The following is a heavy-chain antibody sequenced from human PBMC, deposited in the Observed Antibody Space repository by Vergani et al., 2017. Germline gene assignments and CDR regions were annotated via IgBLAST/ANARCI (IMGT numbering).Heavy chain of an antibody. V-gene: IGHV4-59*01. CDR3: ARDLRWFDP. CDR1: GGSISSYY. J-gene: IGHJ5*02. CDR2: IYYSGST. Sequence: QVQLQESGPGLVKPSETLSLTCTVSGGSISSYYWSWIRQPPGKGLEWIGYIYYSGSTNYNPSLKSRVTISVDTSKNQFSLKLSSVTAADTAVYYCARDLRWFDPGGQGTLVTVSS.